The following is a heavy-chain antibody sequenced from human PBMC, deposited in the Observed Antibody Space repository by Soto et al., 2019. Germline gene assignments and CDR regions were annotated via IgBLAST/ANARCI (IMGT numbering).Heavy chain of an antibody. CDR2: IIPIFGTA. J-gene: IGHJ4*02. D-gene: IGHD5-18*01. V-gene: IGHV1-69*13. CDR3: ARASDTATYYFDY. Sequence: GASLKVSCKTSGGTFSSYAINWVRQASGQGLEWMGGIIPIFGTANYAQKFQGRVTITADESTSTAYMELSSLRSEDTAVYYCARASDTATYYFDYWGQGTRVTVSS. CDR1: GGTFSSYA.